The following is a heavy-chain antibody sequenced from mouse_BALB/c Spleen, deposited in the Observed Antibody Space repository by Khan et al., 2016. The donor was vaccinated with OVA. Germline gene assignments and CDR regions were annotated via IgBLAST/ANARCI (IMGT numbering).Heavy chain of an antibody. J-gene: IGHJ2*01. Sequence: EVELVESGGGLVQPGGSRKLSCAASGFTFNSYGMHWVRQAPEKGLEWVAYISGYSSTINYADTVKGRFTISRDTPKNTLFLQMTSLMSEDTAMYYCATSHFCGYYIDYWGQGTTLTVS. CDR3: ATSHFCGYYIDY. CDR1: GFTFNSYG. D-gene: IGHD6-1*01. V-gene: IGHV5-17*02. CDR2: ISGYSSTI.